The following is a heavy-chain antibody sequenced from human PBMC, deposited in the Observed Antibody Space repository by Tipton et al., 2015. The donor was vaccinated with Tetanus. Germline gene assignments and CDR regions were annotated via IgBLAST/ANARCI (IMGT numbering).Heavy chain of an antibody. Sequence: LRLSCTVSGGSISSDGAYWSWIRQRPGEGLEWIGYISNSGSTYYDPSLKSRVTISVDTSQKQISLKVNSVTAADTAVYYCARERGVRGGYYYYHGMDVWGQGTTVTVSS. CDR1: GGSISSDGAY. CDR3: ARERGVRGGYYYYHGMDV. D-gene: IGHD3-10*01. V-gene: IGHV4-31*02. CDR2: ISNSGST. J-gene: IGHJ6*02.